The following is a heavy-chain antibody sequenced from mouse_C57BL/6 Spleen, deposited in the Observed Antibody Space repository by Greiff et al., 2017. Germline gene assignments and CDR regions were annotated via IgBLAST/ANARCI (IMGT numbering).Heavy chain of an antibody. J-gene: IGHJ4*01. CDR1: GYTFTSYW. D-gene: IGHD1-1*01. CDR3: ARVDYGSSYVPYYYAMDY. CDR2: IYPGSGST. V-gene: IGHV1-55*01. Sequence: QVQLQQPGAELVKPGASVKMSCKASGYTFTSYWITWVKQRPGQGLEWIGDIYPGSGSTNYNEKFKSKATLTVDTSSSTAYMQLSSLTSEDSAVYYCARVDYGSSYVPYYYAMDYWGQGTSVTVSS.